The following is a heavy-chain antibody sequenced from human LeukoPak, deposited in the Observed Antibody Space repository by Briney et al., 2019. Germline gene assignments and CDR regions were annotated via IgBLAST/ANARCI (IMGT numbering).Heavy chain of an antibody. CDR2: ISAYNGNT. D-gene: IGHD3-22*01. J-gene: IGHJ4*02. CDR3: ARANDYDRSGYYNYYFDY. Sequence: GASVKVSCKASGYTFTSYGISWVRQAPGQGLEWMGWISAYNGNTNYAQKLQGRVTMTTDTSTSTAYMELSSLRSEDTAVYYCARANDYDRSGYYNYYFDYWGQGTLVTVSS. CDR1: GYTFTSYG. V-gene: IGHV1-18*01.